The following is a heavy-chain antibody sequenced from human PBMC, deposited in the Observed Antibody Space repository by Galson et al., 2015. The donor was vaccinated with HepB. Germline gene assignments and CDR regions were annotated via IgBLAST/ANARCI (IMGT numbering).Heavy chain of an antibody. D-gene: IGHD6-13*01. V-gene: IGHV3-30*18. CDR2: ISYDGSNK. J-gene: IGHJ4*02. CDR3: AKVGLGYGSSWPDY. CDR1: GYTFSSSG. Sequence: SLRLSCAVSGYTFSSSGIHWVRQAPGKGLEWVAVISYDGSNKYYADSVKGRFTISRDNSKNTLYLQMNSLRPGDTAVYYCAKVGLGYGSSWPDYWGRGTLVTVSS.